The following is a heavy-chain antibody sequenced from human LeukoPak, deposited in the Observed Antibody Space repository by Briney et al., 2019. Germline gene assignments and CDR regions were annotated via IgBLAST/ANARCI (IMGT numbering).Heavy chain of an antibody. V-gene: IGHV3-21*01. D-gene: IGHD4-17*01. CDR1: GFTFSSYS. CDR3: ARDRDYGAYYDAFDI. J-gene: IGHJ3*02. Sequence: GGSLRLSCAASGFTFSSYSMNWVRQAPGKGLEWVSSISSSSSYIYYADSVKGRFTISRDNAKNSLYLQMNSLRAEDTAVYYCARDRDYGAYYDAFDIWGQGTMVTVSS. CDR2: ISSSSSYI.